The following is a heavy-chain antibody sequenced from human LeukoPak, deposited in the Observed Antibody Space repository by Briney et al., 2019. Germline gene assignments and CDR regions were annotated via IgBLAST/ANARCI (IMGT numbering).Heavy chain of an antibody. CDR2: IYHSGGT. J-gene: IGHJ1*01. CDR1: GGSISTNNW. V-gene: IGHV4-4*02. CDR3: ARKEAAAAYEYFQY. D-gene: IGHD6-25*01. Sequence: PSGTLSVTCTVSGGSISTNNWWSWVRQSPGKGLEWIGEIYHSGGTNYNPSLKSRGSISVDKSKNQFSLKVRSVTAADTAVYYWARKEAAAAYEYFQYWGQGTLVAVSS.